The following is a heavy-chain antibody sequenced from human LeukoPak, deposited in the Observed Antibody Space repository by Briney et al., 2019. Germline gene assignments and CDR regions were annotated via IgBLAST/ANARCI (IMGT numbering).Heavy chain of an antibody. CDR1: GFTFSSFE. D-gene: IGHD4-17*01. V-gene: IGHV3-23*01. CDR2: ISGSGGSA. J-gene: IGHJ4*02. CDR3: AKVSLTTRGFCDY. Sequence: GGSLRLSCAASGFTFSSFEMSWVRQAPGKGLEWVSAISGSGGSAYYADSVKGRFTISRDNSKNTLYLQMNSLRAEDTAVYYCAKVSLTTRGFCDYWGQGTLVTVSS.